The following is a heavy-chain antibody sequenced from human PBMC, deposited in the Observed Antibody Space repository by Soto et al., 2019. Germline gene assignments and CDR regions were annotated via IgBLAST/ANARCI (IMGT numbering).Heavy chain of an antibody. V-gene: IGHV3-30*04. CDR2: ISYDGRNR. D-gene: IGHD3-10*01. CDR1: GFPFSSFN. J-gene: IGHJ6*02. Sequence: PGGSLRLSCATSGFPFSSFNMFWVRQAPGKGLEWVAVISYDGRNRYYADSVKGRFTVSRDNAKNSLYLQMNSLRAEDTAVYYCARVGGSGSYYNAGVTAICSRCGMDVWGQGTTVTVSS. CDR3: ARVGGSGSYYNAGVTAICSRCGMDV.